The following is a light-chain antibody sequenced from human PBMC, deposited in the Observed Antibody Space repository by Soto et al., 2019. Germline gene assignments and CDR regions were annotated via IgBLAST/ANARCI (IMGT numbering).Light chain of an antibody. CDR3: QQRQYWPPIT. Sequence: EIVLTQSPGTLSLSPGERVTLSCRASQSVSSNYLAWYQQKPGQAPRLLIYDASNRAAGIPARFSGSGSGTDFTLTISSLEPEDFAIYYCQQRQYWPPITFGQGTRLEIK. J-gene: IGKJ5*01. V-gene: IGKV3-11*01. CDR1: QSVSSNY. CDR2: DAS.